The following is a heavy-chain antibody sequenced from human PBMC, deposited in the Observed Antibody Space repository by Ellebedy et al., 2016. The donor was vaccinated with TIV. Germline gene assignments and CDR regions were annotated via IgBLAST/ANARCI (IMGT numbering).Heavy chain of an antibody. CDR1: GYTFTGYY. V-gene: IGHV1-2*02. Sequence: AASVKVSCKASGYTFTGYYMHWARQAPGQGLEWMGWINPNSGGTNYAQKFQGRVTMTRDTSISTAYMELSRLRSDDTAVYYCARVRGGIAAAEDLDYWGQGTLVTVSS. D-gene: IGHD6-13*01. J-gene: IGHJ4*02. CDR3: ARVRGGIAAAEDLDY. CDR2: INPNSGGT.